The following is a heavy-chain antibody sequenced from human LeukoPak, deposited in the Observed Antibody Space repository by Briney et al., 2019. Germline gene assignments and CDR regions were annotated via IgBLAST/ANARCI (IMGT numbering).Heavy chain of an antibody. J-gene: IGHJ4*02. V-gene: IGHV1-18*01. Sequence: ASVKVSCKASGYTFTSYGISWVRQAPGQGLEWMGWISAYNGNTIYAQKLQGRVTMTTDTSTSTAYMELRSLRSDDTAVYYCARQPEENYDILTGYYLTPFDYWGQGTLVTVSS. D-gene: IGHD3-9*01. CDR3: ARQPEENYDILTGYYLTPFDY. CDR2: ISAYNGNT. CDR1: GYTFTSYG.